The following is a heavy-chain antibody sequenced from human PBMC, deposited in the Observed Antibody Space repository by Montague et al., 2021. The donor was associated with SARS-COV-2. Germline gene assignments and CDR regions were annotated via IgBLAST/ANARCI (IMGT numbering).Heavy chain of an antibody. Sequence: SKTLSLTCTVSGGSISSSSYYWGWIRQPPGKGLEWIGSIYYSGSTYYXPSLKSRVTISVDTSKNQFSLKLSSVTAADTAVYYCARDSRTDFDWLFPDSGSYYYYMDVWGKGTTVTVSS. CDR1: GGSISSSSYY. D-gene: IGHD3-9*01. J-gene: IGHJ6*03. V-gene: IGHV4-39*07. CDR2: IYYSGST. CDR3: ARDSRTDFDWLFPDSGSYYYYMDV.